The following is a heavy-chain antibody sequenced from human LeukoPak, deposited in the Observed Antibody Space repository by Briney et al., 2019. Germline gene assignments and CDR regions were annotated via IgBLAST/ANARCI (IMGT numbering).Heavy chain of an antibody. CDR1: GFTFDDYA. Sequence: TGGSLRLSCAASGFTFDDYAMHWARQAPGKGLEWVSLISWDGGSTYYADSVKGRFTISRDNSKNSLYLQMNSLRAEDTALYYCAKGGSSLYYYYYYMDVWGKGTTVTVSS. D-gene: IGHD6-13*01. J-gene: IGHJ6*03. V-gene: IGHV3-43D*03. CDR3: AKGGSSLYYYYYYMDV. CDR2: ISWDGGST.